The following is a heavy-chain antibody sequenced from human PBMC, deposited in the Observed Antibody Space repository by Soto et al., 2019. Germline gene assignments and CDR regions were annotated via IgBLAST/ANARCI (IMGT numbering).Heavy chain of an antibody. D-gene: IGHD6-25*01. J-gene: IGHJ4*02. V-gene: IGHV1-69*01. CDR3: GRIAARRIDY. CDR1: GGTFSSYG. Sequence: QVQLVQSGPEVKKPGSTVTVSCTAPGGTFSSYGISWVRQAPGQGLEWMGGITPRFGIADYAQKFQGRVTINADESTNTANMELSSLRSGDTAVYFCGRIAARRIDYWGQGTLVTVSS. CDR2: ITPRFGIA.